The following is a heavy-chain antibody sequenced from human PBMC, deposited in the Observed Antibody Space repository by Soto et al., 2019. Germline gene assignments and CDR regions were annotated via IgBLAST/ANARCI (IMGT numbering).Heavy chain of an antibody. CDR1: GYTFTSYD. V-gene: IGHV1-8*01. CDR3: ARVEGDYGDYYFDY. J-gene: IGHJ4*02. D-gene: IGHD4-17*01. Sequence: QVQLVQSGAEVKKPGASVKVSCKASGYTFTSYDINWVRQATGQGLEWMGWMNPNSGNTGYAQKFQGRVTMTRNTSISTAYLELSSLRSEDTAVYYCARVEGDYGDYYFDYWGQGTLVTVSS. CDR2: MNPNSGNT.